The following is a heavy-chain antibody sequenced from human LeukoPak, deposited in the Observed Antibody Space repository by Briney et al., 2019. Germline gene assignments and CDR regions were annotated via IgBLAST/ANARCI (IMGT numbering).Heavy chain of an antibody. CDR3: ARATVTTDAFDI. CDR2: INPSGGST. CDR1: GYTFTSYY. Sequence: ASVKVSCKASGYTFTSYYMHWVRQAPGQGLEWMGIINPSGGSTSYAQKFQGRVTMTRDTSTGTVYMELSSLRSEDTAVYYCARATVTTDAFDIWGQGTMVTVYS. D-gene: IGHD4-17*01. V-gene: IGHV1-46*01. J-gene: IGHJ3*02.